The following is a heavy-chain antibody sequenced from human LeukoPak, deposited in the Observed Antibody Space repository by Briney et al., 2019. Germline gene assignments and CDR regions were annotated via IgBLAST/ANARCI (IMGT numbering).Heavy chain of an antibody. CDR2: VSKDGNNI. Sequence: GGSLRLSCAASGFDFINFHIHWVRQAPGKGLEWLAFVSKDGNNIYYADSVKGRFTISRDNSKSTLYLQMNSLRDEDTAVYYCVRDWSGSRFINYYYYGMDVWGQGTTVTVSS. J-gene: IGHJ6*02. D-gene: IGHD1-26*01. CDR3: VRDWSGSRFINYYYYGMDV. V-gene: IGHV3-30-3*01. CDR1: GFDFINFH.